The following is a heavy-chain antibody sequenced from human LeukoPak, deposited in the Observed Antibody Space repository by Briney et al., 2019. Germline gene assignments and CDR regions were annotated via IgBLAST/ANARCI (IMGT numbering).Heavy chain of an antibody. CDR3: ATKQWLAPPPDS. V-gene: IGHV3-74*01. J-gene: IGHJ4*02. D-gene: IGHD6-19*01. Sequence: GGSLRLSCAASGFTFSKYWMLWVRQAPGKGLESVSRINTGGTVATYADSVKGRFTVSRDNADNTMFLQMNSVRDEDTAVYYCATKQWLAPPPDSWGQGTPVTVSS. CDR1: GFTFSKYW. CDR2: INTGGTVA.